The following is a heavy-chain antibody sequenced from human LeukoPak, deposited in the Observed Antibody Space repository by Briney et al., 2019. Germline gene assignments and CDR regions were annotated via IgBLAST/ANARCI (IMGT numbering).Heavy chain of an antibody. V-gene: IGHV3-66*02. CDR1: GFTVSSTY. D-gene: IGHD2-15*01. Sequence: GGSLRLSCAASGFTVSSTYMTWVRQAPGKGLEWASLIYSGGTTYHADSVKGRFTISRDNSKNTLYLQMNSLRVEDTAVYYCARAPPGYCSGGSCYPFDYWGQGTLVTVSS. J-gene: IGHJ4*02. CDR2: IYSGGTT. CDR3: ARAPPGYCSGGSCYPFDY.